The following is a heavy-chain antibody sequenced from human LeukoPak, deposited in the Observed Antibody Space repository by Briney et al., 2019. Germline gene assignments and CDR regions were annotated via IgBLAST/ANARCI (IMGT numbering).Heavy chain of an antibody. CDR1: GFTFSTYA. J-gene: IGHJ4*02. CDR2: ISGSGGST. D-gene: IGHD5-24*01. Sequence: GGSLRLSCAASGFTFSTYAMSWVRQAPGKGLEWVSAISGSGGSTNYADSVKGRFTISRDNSKNTLYLQMNSLRAEDTVVYYCAKENGYNYYFDYWGQGTLVTVSS. CDR3: AKENGYNYYFDY. V-gene: IGHV3-23*01.